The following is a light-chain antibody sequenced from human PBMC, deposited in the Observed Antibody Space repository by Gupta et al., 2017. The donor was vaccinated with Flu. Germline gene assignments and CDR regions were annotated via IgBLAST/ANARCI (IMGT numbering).Light chain of an antibody. CDR3: QQYDSYSLT. CDR2: KAS. J-gene: IGKJ4*01. CDR1: QSIRGW. Sequence: DIQMTQSPSTLSASVGDRVTITCRASQSIRGWLAWYQRKPGKAPNLLIYKASNLASGVPSRFSGSGSGTEFTLTISNLQPDDFATYYCQQYDSYSLTFGGDRGGDQT. V-gene: IGKV1-5*03.